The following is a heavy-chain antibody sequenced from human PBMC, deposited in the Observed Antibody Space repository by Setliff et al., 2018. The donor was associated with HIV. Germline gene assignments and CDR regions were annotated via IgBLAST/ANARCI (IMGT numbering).Heavy chain of an antibody. Sequence: PSETLSLTCSVSGDSISSSSYYWGWIRQPPGKGLEWIGSIYHSGSTYYNPSLNSRVTISVDTSKNHFSLKLRSVTAADTAVYYCARHLLRGYIYIVLDYWGQGTLVTVSS. CDR2: IYHSGST. CDR1: GDSISSSSYY. V-gene: IGHV4-39*01. D-gene: IGHD5-18*01. J-gene: IGHJ4*02. CDR3: ARHLLRGYIYIVLDY.